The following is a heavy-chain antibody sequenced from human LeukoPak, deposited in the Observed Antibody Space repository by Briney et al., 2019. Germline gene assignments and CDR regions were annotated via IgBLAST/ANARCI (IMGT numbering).Heavy chain of an antibody. Sequence: ASVKVSCKASGYTFTSYGITWVRQAPGQGLEWMGWISTYNGNSNYAQKLQGRVTMTTDTSTSTAYMELRSLRSDDTAVYYCARANSGYYYPWGQGTLVTVSS. CDR3: ARANSGYYYP. D-gene: IGHD3-22*01. J-gene: IGHJ5*02. CDR2: ISTYNGNS. V-gene: IGHV1-18*01. CDR1: GYTFTSYG.